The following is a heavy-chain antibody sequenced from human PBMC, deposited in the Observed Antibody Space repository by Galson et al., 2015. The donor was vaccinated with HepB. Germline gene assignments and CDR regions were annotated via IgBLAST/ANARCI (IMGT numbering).Heavy chain of an antibody. J-gene: IGHJ5*02. CDR2: TYYRSKWYN. Sequence: CAISGDSVSSNSAAWNWIRQSPSRGLEWLGRTYYRSKWYNDYAVSVKSRITINPDTSKNQFSLQLNSVTPEDTAVYYCARGLFFTVVVPAALPNWFDPWGQGTLVTVSS. D-gene: IGHD2-2*01. V-gene: IGHV6-1*01. CDR1: GDSVSSNSAA. CDR3: ARGLFFTVVVPAALPNWFDP.